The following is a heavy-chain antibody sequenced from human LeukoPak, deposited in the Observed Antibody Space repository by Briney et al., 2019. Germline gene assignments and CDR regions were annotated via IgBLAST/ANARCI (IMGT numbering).Heavy chain of an antibody. V-gene: IGHV3-21*01. Sequence: PGGSLRLSCAASGFTFSSYSMNWVRQAPGKGLEWVSSISTSSSYIYYADSVRGRFTISRDNAKNSLYLQMNSLRAEDTAVYSCARGPDGVSPNSRGWFDPWGQGTLVTVSS. CDR3: ARGPDGVSPNSRGWFDP. CDR2: ISTSSSYI. J-gene: IGHJ5*02. D-gene: IGHD2-8*01. CDR1: GFTFSSYS.